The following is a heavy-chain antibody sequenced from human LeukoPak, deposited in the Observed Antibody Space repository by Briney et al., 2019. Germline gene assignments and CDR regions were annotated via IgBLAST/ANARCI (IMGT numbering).Heavy chain of an antibody. Sequence: RGSLRLSCAASGFTFSTYTMNWVRQPPGKGLEWVSSISSSSIYIYYADSVKGRFTISRDNAKNSLYLQMNSLRAEDTAVYYCAELGITMIGGVWGKGTTVTVSS. CDR2: ISSSSIYI. J-gene: IGHJ6*04. CDR3: AELGITMIGGV. V-gene: IGHV3-21*01. CDR1: GFTFSTYT. D-gene: IGHD3-10*02.